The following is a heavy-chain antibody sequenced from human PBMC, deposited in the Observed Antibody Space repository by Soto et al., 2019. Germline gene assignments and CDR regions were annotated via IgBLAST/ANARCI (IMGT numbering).Heavy chain of an antibody. Sequence: GTLSLTCTVSGGSISSSSYYWGWIRQPPGKGLEWIGSIYYSGSTYYNPSLKSRVTISVDTSKNQFSLKLSSVTAADTAVYYCARRTNGAFDIWGQGTMVTVSS. D-gene: IGHD2-8*01. J-gene: IGHJ3*02. CDR3: ARRTNGAFDI. CDR1: GGSISSSSYY. V-gene: IGHV4-39*01. CDR2: IYYSGST.